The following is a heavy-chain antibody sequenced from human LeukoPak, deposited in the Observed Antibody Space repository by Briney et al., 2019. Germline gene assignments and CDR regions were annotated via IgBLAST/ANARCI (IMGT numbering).Heavy chain of an antibody. CDR3: AGGDRNGWYFDY. J-gene: IGHJ4*02. D-gene: IGHD6-19*01. CDR2: IKEDGTVQ. Sequence: PGGSLRLSCAASGFTFSAYWMTWVRQAPRKGVEWVANIKEDGTVQHFLDSVRGRFTISRDNADTSLYLQMNSLRAEDTALYYCAGGDRNGWYFDYWGQGTLVTVSS. V-gene: IGHV3-7*03. CDR1: GFTFSAYW.